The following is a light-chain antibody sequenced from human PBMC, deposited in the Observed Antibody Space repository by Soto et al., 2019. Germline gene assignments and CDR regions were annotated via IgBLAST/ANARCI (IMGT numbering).Light chain of an antibody. CDR2: GAS. Sequence: EIGLTQSPGTLSLSAGERATLSCRASQTISSNYLAWYQQKPGQAPRLLIFGASYRATGIPDRFSGSGSGTDFTLTISRLEPEDFAVYYCQQYRSSPPEFTFGPGTKVDIK. J-gene: IGKJ3*01. CDR1: QTISSNY. V-gene: IGKV3-20*01. CDR3: QQYRSSPPEFT.